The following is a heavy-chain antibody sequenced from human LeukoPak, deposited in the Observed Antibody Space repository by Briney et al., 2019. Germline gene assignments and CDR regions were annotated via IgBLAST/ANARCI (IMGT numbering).Heavy chain of an antibody. CDR2: ISTYNGHT. Sequence: GASVEVSCKASGYTFTSYGISWVRQAPGQGLEWMGWISTYNGHTNYAEKFQGRVTMTTDTSTSTVYMELRSLRSDDTAVYYCARGFPPRRNYDSSGYYSYHFDYWGQGTLVTVSS. J-gene: IGHJ4*02. CDR1: GYTFTSYG. CDR3: ARGFPPRRNYDSSGYYSYHFDY. D-gene: IGHD3-22*01. V-gene: IGHV1-18*01.